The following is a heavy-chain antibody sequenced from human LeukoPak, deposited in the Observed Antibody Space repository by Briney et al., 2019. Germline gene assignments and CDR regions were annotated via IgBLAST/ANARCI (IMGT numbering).Heavy chain of an antibody. CDR3: AKLSAMALLAA. CDR2: ISGSGGST. J-gene: IGHJ4*02. Sequence: GGSLRLSCAASGFTFSSYAMSWVRQAPGKGLEWVSAISGSGGSTYYADSVKGRFTIPRDNSKNTLYLQMNSLRAEDTAVYYCAKLSAMALLAAGGQGTLVTVSS. D-gene: IGHD5-18*01. CDR1: GFTFSSYA. V-gene: IGHV3-23*01.